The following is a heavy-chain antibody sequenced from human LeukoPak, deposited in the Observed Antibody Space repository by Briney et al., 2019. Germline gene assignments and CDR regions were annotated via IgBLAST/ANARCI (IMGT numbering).Heavy chain of an antibody. J-gene: IGHJ4*02. V-gene: IGHV3-74*01. CDR1: GFTFSSYW. D-gene: IGHD6-19*01. CDR3: ARASSNGWYFLDY. Sequence: GGSLRLSCAASGFTFSSYWMHWVRQAPGKGLVWVSRINSDGSSTSYADSVKGRFTISRDNAKNTLYLQMNSLRAEDTAVYYCARASSNGWYFLDYWGQGTLVTVSS. CDR2: INSDGSST.